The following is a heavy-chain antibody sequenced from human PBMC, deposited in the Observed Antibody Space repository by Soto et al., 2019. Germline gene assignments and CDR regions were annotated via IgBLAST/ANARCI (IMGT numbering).Heavy chain of an antibody. Sequence: PSETLSLTCTVSGGSISSGDYYWSWIRQPPGKGLEWIGYIYYSGSTYYNPSLKSRVTISVDTSKNQFSLKLSSVTAADTAVYYCARESFGYCSGGSCSGSIDYWGQGPLVTVSS. J-gene: IGHJ4*02. V-gene: IGHV4-30-4*01. D-gene: IGHD2-15*01. CDR2: IYYSGST. CDR3: ARESFGYCSGGSCSGSIDY. CDR1: GGSISSGDYY.